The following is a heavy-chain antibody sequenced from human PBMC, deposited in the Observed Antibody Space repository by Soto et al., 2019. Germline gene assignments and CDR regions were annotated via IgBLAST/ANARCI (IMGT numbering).Heavy chain of an antibody. D-gene: IGHD6-6*01. J-gene: IGHJ6*02. CDR3: AKGGSSISPYYYYGMDV. CDR1: GFTFSSYG. Sequence: QVQLVESGVGVVQPGRSLRLSCAASGFTFSSYGMHWVRQAPGKGLEWVAVISYDGSNKYYADSVKGRFTISRDNSKNSLYLQMNSLRAEDTAVYYCAKGGSSISPYYYYGMDVWGQGNTVNVSS. V-gene: IGHV3-30*18. CDR2: ISYDGSNK.